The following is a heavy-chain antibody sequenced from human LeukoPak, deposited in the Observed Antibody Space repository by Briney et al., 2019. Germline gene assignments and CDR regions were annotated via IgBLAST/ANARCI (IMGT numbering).Heavy chain of an antibody. CDR3: TKGVYYNWFDP. CDR2: IRYDGSNK. V-gene: IGHV3-30*02. CDR1: GFTFSSYG. J-gene: IGHJ5*02. D-gene: IGHD2-21*01. Sequence: GGSLRLSCAASGFTFSSYGMHWVRQAPGKGLEWVAFIRYDGSNKYYADSVKGRFTISRDNSKNTLYLQMNSLRAEDTAVYYCTKGVYYNWFDPWGQGTLVTVSS.